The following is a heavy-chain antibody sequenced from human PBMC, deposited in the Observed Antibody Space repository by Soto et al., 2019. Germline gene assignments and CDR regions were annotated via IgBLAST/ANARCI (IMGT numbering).Heavy chain of an antibody. V-gene: IGHV4-59*01. CDR3: ARDADLGYCSGGSCSRYYYYYLDV. D-gene: IGHD2-15*01. J-gene: IGHJ6*03. Sequence: SETLSLTCTVSGGSISSYYWSWIRQPPGKGLEWIGYIYYSGSTNYNPSLKSRVTISVDTSKNQFSLKLRSVTAADTAVYYCARDADLGYCSGGSCSRYYYYYLDVWGKGTTVTVSS. CDR1: GGSISSYY. CDR2: IYYSGST.